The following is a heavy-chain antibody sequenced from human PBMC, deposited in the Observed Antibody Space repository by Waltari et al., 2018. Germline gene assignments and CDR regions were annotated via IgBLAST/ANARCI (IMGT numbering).Heavy chain of an antibody. CDR2: IIPIFGTA. J-gene: IGHJ4*02. CDR3: ARGVVRIAARPMLPGY. Sequence: QVQLVQSGAEVKKPGSSVKVSCKASGGTFSSYAISWVRQAPGQGLEWMGGIIPIFGTANYAQKLQGRVTMTTDTSTSTAYMELRSLRSDDTAVYYCARGVVRIAARPMLPGYWGQGTLVTVSS. D-gene: IGHD6-6*01. CDR1: GGTFSSYA. V-gene: IGHV1-69*06.